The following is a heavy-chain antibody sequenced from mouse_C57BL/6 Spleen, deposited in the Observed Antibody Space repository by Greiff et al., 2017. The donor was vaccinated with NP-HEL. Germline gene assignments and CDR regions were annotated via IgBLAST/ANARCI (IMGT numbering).Heavy chain of an antibody. D-gene: IGHD2-3*01. CDR3: AGGDGYYVAY. Sequence: VQLQQSGPVLVKPGVSVKMSCKASGYTFTDYYMNWVKQSHGKSLEWIGVINPYNGGTSYNQKFKGKATLTVDKSSSTAYMELNSLTSEDSAVYYCAGGDGYYVAYWGQGTLVTVSA. V-gene: IGHV1-19*01. CDR2: INPYNGGT. J-gene: IGHJ3*01. CDR1: GYTFTDYY.